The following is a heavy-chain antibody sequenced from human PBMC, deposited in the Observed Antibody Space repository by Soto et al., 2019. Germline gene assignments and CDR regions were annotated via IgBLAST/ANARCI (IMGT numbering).Heavy chain of an antibody. J-gene: IGHJ5*01. CDR1: WRSVSTNRAT. Sequence: QAPSLTWAISWRSVSTNRATWGSIKHCPSRGLEWVGRTYCRSKWYHHYAVSVKRRITINAYTSNHHLSLQLNSVTPDDVSVFYCAKLIGHSWLDSWAQGHLVPVSS. CDR3: AKLIGHSWLDS. CDR2: TYCRSKWYH. D-gene: IGHD2-8*01. V-gene: IGHV6-1*01.